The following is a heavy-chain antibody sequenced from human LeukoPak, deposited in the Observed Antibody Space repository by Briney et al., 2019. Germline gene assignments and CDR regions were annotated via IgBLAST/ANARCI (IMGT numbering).Heavy chain of an antibody. Sequence: GASVTVSFKASGYTFTIYYMHWVRQAPGQGLEWMGIINPSGGSTSYAQKFQGRVTMTRDTSTSTVYMELSSLRSEDTAVYYCAIRRTYYDILTGYYRDFDYWGQGTLVTVSS. J-gene: IGHJ4*02. V-gene: IGHV1-46*01. CDR1: GYTFTIYY. CDR3: AIRRTYYDILTGYYRDFDY. D-gene: IGHD3-9*01. CDR2: INPSGGST.